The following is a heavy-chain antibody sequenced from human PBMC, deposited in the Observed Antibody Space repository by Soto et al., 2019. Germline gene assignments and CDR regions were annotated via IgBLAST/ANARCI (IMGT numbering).Heavy chain of an antibody. Sequence: QVQLQQSGPRLVKPSQTLSLTCAISGDSVSSNSATWDWIRQSPSRGLEWLGRTYYRSKWYTDYALSVKGRXTXNXXTSNNHLSLQLDSVTPDDTAVYYCARLIGDSWLDSWGQGTLVTVSS. J-gene: IGHJ5*01. CDR2: TYYRSKWYT. CDR1: GDSVSSNSAT. V-gene: IGHV6-1*01. CDR3: ARLIGDSWLDS. D-gene: IGHD2-8*01.